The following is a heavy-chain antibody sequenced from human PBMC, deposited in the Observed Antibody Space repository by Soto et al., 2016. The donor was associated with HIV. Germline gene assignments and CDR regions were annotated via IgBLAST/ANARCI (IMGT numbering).Heavy chain of an antibody. CDR3: ARGGSYYDSSGYYRFDY. Sequence: QVQLVQSGAEVKKPGSSVKVSCKVSGDTSSSYAISWVRQAPGQGLEWIGGIIPMFGTPNYAQKFQGRVTITADESTNTAYMELSSLRSEDTAVYYCARGGSYYDSSGYYRFDYWGQGTLVTVSS. CDR1: GDTSSSYA. D-gene: IGHD3-22*01. V-gene: IGHV1-69*01. CDR2: IIPMFGTP. J-gene: IGHJ4*02.